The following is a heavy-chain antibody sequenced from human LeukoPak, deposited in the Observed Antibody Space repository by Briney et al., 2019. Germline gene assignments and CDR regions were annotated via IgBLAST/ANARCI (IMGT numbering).Heavy chain of an antibody. CDR3: ARHPSRKLGIVY. V-gene: IGHV4-4*09. D-gene: IGHD7-27*01. J-gene: IGHJ4*02. CDR1: GGSISSYY. Sequence: SETLSLTCTVSGGSISSYYWSWIRQPPGKGLEWIGYIYTSGSTNYNPSLKSRVTISVDTSKNQFSLKLSSVTAAGTAVYYCARHPSRKLGIVYWGQGTLVTVSS. CDR2: IYTSGST.